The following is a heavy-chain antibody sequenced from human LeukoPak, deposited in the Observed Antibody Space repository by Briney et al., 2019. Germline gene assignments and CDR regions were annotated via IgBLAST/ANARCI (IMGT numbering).Heavy chain of an antibody. J-gene: IGHJ4*02. V-gene: IGHV3-30*02. Sequence: GGSLRLSCAASGFTFSSYGMHWVRQAPGKGLEWVAFIRYDGSNKYYADSVKGRFTISRDNSKNTLYLQMNSLRAEDTAVYYCANGEGYYYGSGSPKNSDDYWGQGTLVTVSS. CDR1: GFTFSSYG. CDR2: IRYDGSNK. CDR3: ANGEGYYYGSGSPKNSDDY. D-gene: IGHD3-10*01.